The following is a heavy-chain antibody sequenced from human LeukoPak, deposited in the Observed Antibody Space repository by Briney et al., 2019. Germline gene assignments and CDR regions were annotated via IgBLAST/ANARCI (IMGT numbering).Heavy chain of an antibody. D-gene: IGHD6-19*01. J-gene: IGHJ4*02. CDR2: IYNSGST. CDR1: GFTVSNNY. Sequence: QSGRSLRLSCAASGFTVSNNYMNWVRQAPGKGLEWVSIIYNSGSTYYADSVKGRFIISRDDSKNTLFLQMNSLRAEDTAIYYCARGVTNIAVGDYWGQGTLVTVSS. V-gene: IGHV3-53*01. CDR3: ARGVTNIAVGDY.